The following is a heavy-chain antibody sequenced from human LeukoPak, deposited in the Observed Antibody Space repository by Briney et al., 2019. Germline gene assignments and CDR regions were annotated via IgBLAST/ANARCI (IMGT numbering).Heavy chain of an antibody. J-gene: IGHJ5*02. Sequence: ASVKVSCKVSGYTLTELSMHWVRQAPGKGLEWMGGFDPEDGETIYAQKFQGRVTMTEDTSTDTAYMELSSLRSEDTAVYYCATEWPLRGGNWFDPWGQGTLATVSS. D-gene: IGHD3-16*01. CDR3: ATEWPLRGGNWFDP. CDR2: FDPEDGET. V-gene: IGHV1-24*01. CDR1: GYTLTELS.